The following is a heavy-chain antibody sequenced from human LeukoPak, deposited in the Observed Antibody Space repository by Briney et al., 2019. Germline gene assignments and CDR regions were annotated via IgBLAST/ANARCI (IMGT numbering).Heavy chain of an antibody. J-gene: IGHJ4*02. CDR3: AKSKSPYPMDYIIDF. V-gene: IGHV3-30*18. CDR1: GFSFGSYG. CDR2: ISNDGSIT. Sequence: GRSLRLSCAASGFSFGSYGMHWVRQAPGKGLEWVAVISNDGSITKYGDSVRGRFTVSRDNSKNTLYVQMNSLRTDDAAVYYCAKSKSPYPMDYIIDFWGQGTRVTVSS. D-gene: IGHD4-11*01.